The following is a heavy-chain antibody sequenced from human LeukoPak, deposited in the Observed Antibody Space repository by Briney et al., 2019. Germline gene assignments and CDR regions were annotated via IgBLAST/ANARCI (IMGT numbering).Heavy chain of an antibody. CDR1: GFTFSGYE. CDR3: ARGGGDVPIDY. D-gene: IGHD2-21*02. Sequence: GGSLRLSCAASGFTFSGYEMNWVRQAPGKGLEWVPYISRSGTIISYADSVKGRFTISRDNAKNSLYLQMNSLRAEDTALYYCARGGGDVPIDYWGQGTLVTVSS. CDR2: ISRSGTII. V-gene: IGHV3-48*03. J-gene: IGHJ4*02.